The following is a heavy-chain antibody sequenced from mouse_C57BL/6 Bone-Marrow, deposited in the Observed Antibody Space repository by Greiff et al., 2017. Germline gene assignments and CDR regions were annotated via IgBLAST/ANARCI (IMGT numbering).Heavy chain of an antibody. J-gene: IGHJ2*01. CDR1: GFSLTSYG. V-gene: IGHV2-2*01. CDR2: IWSGGST. Sequence: VQLQQSGPGLVQPSPSLSITCTVSGFSLTSYGVHWVRQSPGQGLEWLGVIWSGGSTDDNAAFISRLSISKDNSKSQVFFKMNSLQADDTAIYYCARPEPPYWGQGTTLTVSS. CDR3: ARPEPPY.